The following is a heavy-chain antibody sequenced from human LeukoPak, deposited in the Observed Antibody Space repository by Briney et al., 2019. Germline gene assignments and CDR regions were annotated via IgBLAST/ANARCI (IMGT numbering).Heavy chain of an antibody. CDR2: IKPDGSEK. CDR1: GFLFSNYW. CDR3: ARDSASGGP. Sequence: GGSLRLSCAASGFLFSNYWMSWVRRPPGKGLEWVAHIKPDGSEKNYVDSVKGRFTLFRDDAKNSVYLQMNSLRVEDTAVYYCARDSASGGPWGQGTPVTVSS. D-gene: IGHD6-19*01. V-gene: IGHV3-7*01. J-gene: IGHJ5*02.